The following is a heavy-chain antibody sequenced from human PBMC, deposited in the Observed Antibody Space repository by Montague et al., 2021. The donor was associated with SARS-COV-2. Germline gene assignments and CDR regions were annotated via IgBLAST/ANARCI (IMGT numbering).Heavy chain of an antibody. D-gene: IGHD3-22*01. V-gene: IGHV4-34*01. J-gene: IGHJ4*02. CDR2: IKQSGRT. Sequence: SETLSLTCAVYGGSFGDDHWSWIRQSPGKGLEWIGDIKQSGRTNYNPSLKSRVTISVDTSKNQFSLKVTSLTAADTAVYFCARGHLSVSMIVVVFTSASYYFDYWGQGAQVTVSS. CDR1: GGSFGDDH. CDR3: ARGHLSVSMIVVVFTSASYYFDY.